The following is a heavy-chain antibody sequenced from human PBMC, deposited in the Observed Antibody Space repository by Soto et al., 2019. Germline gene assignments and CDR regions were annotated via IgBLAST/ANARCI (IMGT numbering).Heavy chain of an antibody. J-gene: IGHJ6*02. Sequence: LRLSCAACGFTLSSYSMNWVRQAPGKGLEWVSSISSTSTYIYYADSMKGRFTISRDNAKNSLHLQMNSLRAEDTAVYYCARASVVVPAAVYYSYYYGMDVWGQGTTVTVSS. CDR2: ISSTSTYI. V-gene: IGHV3-21*01. CDR3: ARASVVVPAAVYYSYYYGMDV. D-gene: IGHD2-2*01. CDR1: GFTLSSYS.